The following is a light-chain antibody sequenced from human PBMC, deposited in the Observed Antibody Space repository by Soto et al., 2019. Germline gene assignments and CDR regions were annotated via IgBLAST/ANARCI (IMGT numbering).Light chain of an antibody. Sequence: LVLTQSPVTLSLSPSEISTLFGNASQSVSSSYLAWYQQNPGQAPRLLIFAASSREAGIPDRFSGSGSGTDFTLPISRLEPENFALFSCHYHGSSTIPFGQGTRLE. V-gene: IGKV3-20*01. J-gene: IGKJ5*01. CDR3: HYHGSSTIP. CDR2: AAS. CDR1: QSVSSSY.